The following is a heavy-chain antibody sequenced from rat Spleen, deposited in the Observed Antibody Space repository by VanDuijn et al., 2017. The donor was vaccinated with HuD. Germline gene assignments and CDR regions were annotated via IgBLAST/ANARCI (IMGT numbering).Heavy chain of an antibody. D-gene: IGHD3-1*01. V-gene: IGHV3-3*01. Sequence: EVQLQESGPGLVKPSQSLSLTCSVTGYSITSSYRWNWIRKFPGNKLEWMGYINSAGSTNYNPSLKSRISITRDTSKNQFFLQVNSVTTEDTATYYCARRTHGFDYWGQGVMVTVSS. CDR3: ARRTHGFDY. CDR1: GYSITSSYR. J-gene: IGHJ2*01. CDR2: INSAGST.